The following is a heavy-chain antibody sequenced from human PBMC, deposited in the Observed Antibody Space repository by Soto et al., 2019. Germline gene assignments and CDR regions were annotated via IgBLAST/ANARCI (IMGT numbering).Heavy chain of an antibody. CDR3: ARDGTLYDSSAYYYVY. CDR1: GGTFSRSA. V-gene: IGHV1-69*13. J-gene: IGHJ4*02. CDR2: IVPVFGKA. Sequence: SVKVSCKASGGTFSRSAINWVRQAPGQGLEWMGGIVPVFGKANYAQKFQGRVTITADESTSTGYMELRSLTSEDTAVYYCARDGTLYDSSAYYYVYWGQGTLVTVS. D-gene: IGHD3-22*01.